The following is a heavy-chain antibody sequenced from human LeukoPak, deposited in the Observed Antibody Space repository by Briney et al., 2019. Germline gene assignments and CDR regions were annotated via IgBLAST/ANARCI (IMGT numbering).Heavy chain of an antibody. CDR2: ISHDGGST. J-gene: IGHJ4*02. V-gene: IGHV3-23*01. Sequence: GGSLRLSCAASGFSFSSYAMSWVRQAPGKGLEWVSHISHDGGSTYYADSVKGRFTISRDNSKNTLYLQMSSLRDEDTAIYYCAKVKFYFDNWGQGTLVTVSS. CDR1: GFSFSSYA. CDR3: AKVKFYFDN.